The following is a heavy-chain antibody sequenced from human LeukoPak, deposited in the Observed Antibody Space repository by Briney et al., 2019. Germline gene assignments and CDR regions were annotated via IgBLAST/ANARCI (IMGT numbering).Heavy chain of an antibody. CDR1: GGSISSSSYY. D-gene: IGHD4-23*01. CDR2: ISYSGST. J-gene: IGHJ3*02. Sequence: SETLSLTCTVSGGSISSSSYYWGWIRQPPGKGLEWIGSISYSGSTYYNPSLESRVTISVDTSKIQFSLKLSSLTAADTAVYYCARQAGRRTTVGAFDIWGQGTMVTVSS. CDR3: ARQAGRRTTVGAFDI. V-gene: IGHV4-39*01.